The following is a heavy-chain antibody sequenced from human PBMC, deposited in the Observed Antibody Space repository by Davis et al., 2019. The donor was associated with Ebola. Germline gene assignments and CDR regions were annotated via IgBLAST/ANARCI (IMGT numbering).Heavy chain of an antibody. CDR2: ISVSSSYI. CDR3: ARRYCGGDCHFDY. J-gene: IGHJ4*02. Sequence: GESLKISCAASGFTFSSYSMNWVRQAPGKGLEWVSFISVSSSYIYYADSVKGRFTISRDNAKNSLYLQMNSLRAEDTAVYYCARRYCGGDCHFDYWGQGTLVTVSS. V-gene: IGHV3-21*01. D-gene: IGHD2-21*01. CDR1: GFTFSSYS.